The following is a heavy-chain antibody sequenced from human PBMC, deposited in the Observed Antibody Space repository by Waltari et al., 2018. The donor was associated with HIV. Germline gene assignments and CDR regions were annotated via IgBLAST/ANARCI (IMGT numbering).Heavy chain of an antibody. J-gene: IGHJ6*02. Sequence: QVQLQQWGAGLLKPSETLSLTCAVYGGSFSGYYWSWIRQPPGKGLEWNGEINLSGRTNDNPSLKSRVNISVDTSKNQFSLNRSSVTAADTAVYYCARGGYSSSGPRGNGMDVWGQGTTVTVSS. D-gene: IGHD6-6*01. V-gene: IGHV4-34*01. CDR1: GGSFSGYY. CDR3: ARGGYSSSGPRGNGMDV. CDR2: INLSGRT.